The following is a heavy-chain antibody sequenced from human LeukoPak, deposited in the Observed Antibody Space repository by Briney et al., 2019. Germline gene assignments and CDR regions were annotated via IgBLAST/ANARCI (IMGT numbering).Heavy chain of an antibody. V-gene: IGHV4-4*07. CDR2: IYTSGST. J-gene: IGHJ4*02. CDR1: GDSISSYY. D-gene: IGHD4-17*01. Sequence: SETLSLTCTVSGDSISSYYWSWIRQPAGKGLKWIGRIYTSGSTNYNPSLESRVTMSVDTSKNQFSLKLSSVTAADTAVYYCARGRTTVTPFDYWGQGTLVTVSS. CDR3: ARGRTTVTPFDY.